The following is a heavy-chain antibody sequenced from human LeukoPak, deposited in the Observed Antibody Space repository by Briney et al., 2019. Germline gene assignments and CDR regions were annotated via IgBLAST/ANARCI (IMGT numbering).Heavy chain of an antibody. J-gene: IGHJ4*02. CDR3: ARDLCSSTSCYLEVDY. CDR1: GYTFTSYY. CDR2: INPSGGST. Sequence: ASVKVSCKASGYTFTSYYMHWVRQAPGQGLEWMGIINPSGGSTSYAQKFQGGVTMTRDTSTSTVYMELSSLRSEDTAVYYCARDLCSSTSCYLEVDYWGQGTLVTVSS. D-gene: IGHD2-2*01. V-gene: IGHV1-46*01.